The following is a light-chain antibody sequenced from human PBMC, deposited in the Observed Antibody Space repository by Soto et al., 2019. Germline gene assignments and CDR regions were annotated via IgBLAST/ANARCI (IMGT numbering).Light chain of an antibody. J-gene: IGKJ1*01. Sequence: EIVLTQSPATLSLSPGERATLSCRASQSISSNLAWYQQKPGQAPRLLIYAASTRATGIPARFSGSGSGTEFTLTISSLQSEDFAVYFCQQYNNWPPRTFGQGTKVDIK. CDR1: QSISSN. CDR3: QQYNNWPPRT. CDR2: AAS. V-gene: IGKV3-15*01.